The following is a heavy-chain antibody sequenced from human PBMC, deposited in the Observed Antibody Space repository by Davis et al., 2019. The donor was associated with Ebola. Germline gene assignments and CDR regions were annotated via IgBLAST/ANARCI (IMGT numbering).Heavy chain of an antibody. V-gene: IGHV1-18*01. CDR3: TRGLEVVVAALYYYGMDV. D-gene: IGHD2-15*01. J-gene: IGHJ6*02. CDR2: ISAYNGNT. Sequence: AASVKVSCKASGYTFTSYYINWVRQATGQGLEWMGWISAYNGNTNYAQKLQGRVTMTTDTSTSTAYMELRSLRSDDTAVYYWTRGLEVVVAALYYYGMDVWGQGTTVTVSS. CDR1: GYTFTSYY.